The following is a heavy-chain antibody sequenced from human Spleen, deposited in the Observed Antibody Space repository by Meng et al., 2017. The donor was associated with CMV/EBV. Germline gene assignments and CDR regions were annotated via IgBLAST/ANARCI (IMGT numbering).Heavy chain of an antibody. CDR2: INPNSGGT. J-gene: IGHJ6*02. D-gene: IGHD6-13*01. V-gene: IGHV1-2*02. Sequence: VKLSCKACGYTFTGYYMHWVRQAPGQGLEWMGWINPNSGGTNYAQKFQGRVTMTRDTSISTAYMELSRLRSDDTAVYYCARASGIAAAGPYYYYGMDVWGQGTTVTVSS. CDR3: ARASGIAAAGPYYYYGMDV. CDR1: GYTFTGYY.